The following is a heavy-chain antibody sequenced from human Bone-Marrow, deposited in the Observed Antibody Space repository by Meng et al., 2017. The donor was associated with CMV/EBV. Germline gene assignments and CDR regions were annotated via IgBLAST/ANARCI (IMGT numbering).Heavy chain of an antibody. CDR1: GFTFSGSA. CDR3: TSRVVIIPDNWFDP. CDR2: IRSKANSYAT. D-gene: IGHD3-3*01. Sequence: GESLKISCAASGFTFSGSAMHWVRQASGKGLEWVGRIRSKANSYATAYAASVKGRFTISRDDSKSTAYLQMNSLKTEDTAVYYCTSRVVIIPDNWFDPWGQGTLVTVSS. V-gene: IGHV3-73*01. J-gene: IGHJ5*02.